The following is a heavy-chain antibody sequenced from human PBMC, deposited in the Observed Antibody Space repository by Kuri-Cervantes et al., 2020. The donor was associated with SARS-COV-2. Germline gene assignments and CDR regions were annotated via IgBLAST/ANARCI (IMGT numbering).Heavy chain of an antibody. CDR3: ARAGVRVLIDLYSNPGFDY. CDR1: GGSISSYY. V-gene: IGHV4-4*07. D-gene: IGHD4-11*01. J-gene: IGHJ4*02. CDR2: IYTSGST. Sequence: GSLRLSCTVSGGSISSYYWSWIRQPAGKGLEWIGRIYTSGSTNYNPSLKSRVTMSVDTSKNQFSLKLSSVTAADTAVYYCARAGVRVLIDLYSNPGFDYWGQGTLVTVSS.